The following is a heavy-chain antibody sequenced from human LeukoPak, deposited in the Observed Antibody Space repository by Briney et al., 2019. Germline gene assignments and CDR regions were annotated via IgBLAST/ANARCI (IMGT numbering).Heavy chain of an antibody. CDR2: IYYSGST. CDR1: GGSISSSSYY. Sequence: PSETLSLTCTVSGGSISSSSYYWGWIRQPRGKGLEWIGSIYYSGSTYNNPSRKSRFTISVDTSKNQFSLKLSSVTAADTAVYYCASLSMVRGVMVNYWGQGTLVTVSS. D-gene: IGHD3-10*01. J-gene: IGHJ4*02. CDR3: ASLSMVRGVMVNY. V-gene: IGHV4-39*01.